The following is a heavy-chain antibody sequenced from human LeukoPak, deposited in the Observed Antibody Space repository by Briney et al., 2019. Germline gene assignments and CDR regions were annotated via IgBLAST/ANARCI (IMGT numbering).Heavy chain of an antibody. CDR2: IYHSGST. CDR3: ARGRLLWFGELPYFDY. D-gene: IGHD3-10*01. Sequence: GSRRLSCAASGFTVSSNYMSWVRQSPGKGLEWIGEIYHSGSTNYNPSLKSRVTISVDKSKNQFSLKLSSVTAADTAVYYCARGRLLWFGELPYFDYWGQGTLVTVSS. V-gene: IGHV4-4*02. J-gene: IGHJ4*02. CDR1: GFTVSSNY.